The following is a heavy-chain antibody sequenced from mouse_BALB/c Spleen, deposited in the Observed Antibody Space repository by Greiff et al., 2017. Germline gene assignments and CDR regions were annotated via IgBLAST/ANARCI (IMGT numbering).Heavy chain of an antibody. CDR2: IYPGNSDT. D-gene: IGHD2-4*01. CDR3: TRERSTMITTAWFAY. J-gene: IGHJ3*01. Sequence: EVKLEESGTVLARPGASVKMSCKASGYTFTSYWMHWVKQRPGQGLEWIGAIYPGNSDTSYNQKFKGKAKLTAVTSTSTAYMELSSLTNEDSAVYYCTRERSTMITTAWFAYWGQGTLVTVSA. V-gene: IGHV1-5*01. CDR1: GYTFTSYW.